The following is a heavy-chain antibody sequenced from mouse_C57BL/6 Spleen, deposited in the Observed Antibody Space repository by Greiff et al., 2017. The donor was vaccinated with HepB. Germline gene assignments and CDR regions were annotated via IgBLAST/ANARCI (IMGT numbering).Heavy chain of an antibody. CDR1: GYTFTSYW. V-gene: IGHV1-64*01. D-gene: IGHD1-1*01. CDR2: IHPNSGST. CDR3: ARTYYYGIDY. J-gene: IGHJ2*01. Sequence: QVQLQQPGAELVKPGASVKLSCKASGYTFTSYWMHWVKQRPGQGLEWIGMIHPNSGSTNYNEKFKSKATLTVDTSSSTAYMQLSSLTSEDSAVYYCARTYYYGIDYWGQGTTLTVSS.